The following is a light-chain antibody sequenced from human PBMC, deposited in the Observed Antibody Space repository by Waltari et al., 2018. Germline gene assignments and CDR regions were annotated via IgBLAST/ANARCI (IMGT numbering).Light chain of an antibody. V-gene: IGKV3-20*01. CDR3: QQYAGSPIT. J-gene: IGKJ4*01. CDR1: QSVSHSN. CDR2: GAS. Sequence: EIVLTPSPGTLSLSPGERATLPCRATQSVSHSNLAWYQQKGGQAPRLLIYGASSRATGIPDRFSGSGSGTDFTLSISRLEPEDYGVYYCQQYAGSPITFGGGTKVEI.